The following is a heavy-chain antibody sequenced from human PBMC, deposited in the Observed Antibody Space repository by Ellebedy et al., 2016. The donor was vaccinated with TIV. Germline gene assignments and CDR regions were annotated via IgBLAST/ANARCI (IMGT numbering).Heavy chain of an antibody. D-gene: IGHD3-3*01. CDR1: GFTFSRNG. CDR3: ARDWSGYFDP. CDR2: IWHDGSKK. V-gene: IGHV3-33*01. J-gene: IGHJ5*02. Sequence: PWGSLRLSCAASGFTFSRNGMHWVPQAPGNGLEGVAVIWHDGSKKYYADSVKGRFTISRDNSKNTLYLQMNSLRAEDTAVYYCARDWSGYFDPWGQGTLVTGSS.